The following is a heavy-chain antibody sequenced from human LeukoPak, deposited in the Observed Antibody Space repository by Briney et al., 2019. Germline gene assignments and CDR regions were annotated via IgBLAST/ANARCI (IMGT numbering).Heavy chain of an antibody. D-gene: IGHD3-3*02. Sequence: GGSLRLSCAASEFTVSSNYVNWVRQAPGKGLEWVSVIYSGGSTYYADSVKGRFTISRDNSKNTLYLQMNSLRAEDTAVYYCARVNAHLWSGSMDVWGKGTTVTVSS. V-gene: IGHV3-66*02. CDR1: EFTVSSNY. J-gene: IGHJ6*03. CDR2: IYSGGST. CDR3: ARVNAHLWSGSMDV.